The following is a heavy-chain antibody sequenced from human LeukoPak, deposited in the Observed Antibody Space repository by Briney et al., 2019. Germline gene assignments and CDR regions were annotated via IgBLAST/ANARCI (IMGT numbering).Heavy chain of an antibody. D-gene: IGHD2-2*01. V-gene: IGHV1-46*01. CDR1: GYTFTSYY. CDR2: INPSAGGT. Sequence: GASVKVSCKAYGYTFTSYYIHWVRQDPGQGLEWMGLINPSAGGTSYAQKFQDRVTMTRDMSTTTVYLGLNSLRSEDTAVYYCARGGCSTTSCYHFDSWGQRTLVTVSS. CDR3: ARGGCSTTSCYHFDS. J-gene: IGHJ4*02.